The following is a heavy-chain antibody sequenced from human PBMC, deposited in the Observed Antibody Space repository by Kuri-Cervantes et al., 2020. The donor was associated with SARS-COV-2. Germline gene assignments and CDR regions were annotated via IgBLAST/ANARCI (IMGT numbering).Heavy chain of an antibody. CDR2: IYTSGST. V-gene: IGHV4-4*07. D-gene: IGHD3-9*01. CDR1: GGSISSYY. J-gene: IGHJ5*02. CDR3: ARDTYYDILTGYSPLGFDP. Sequence: ESLKIPCTVSGGSISSYYWSWIRQPAGKGLEWIGRIYTSGSTNYNPSLKSRVTMSVDTSKNQFSLKLSSVTAADTAVYYCARDTYYDILTGYSPLGFDPWGQGTLVTVSS.